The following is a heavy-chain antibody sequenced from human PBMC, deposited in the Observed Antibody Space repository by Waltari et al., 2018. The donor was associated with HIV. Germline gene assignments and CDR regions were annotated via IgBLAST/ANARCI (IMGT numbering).Heavy chain of an antibody. D-gene: IGHD5-18*01. CDR3: ARLSNSYTKRGFDY. V-gene: IGHV1-46*01. J-gene: IGHJ4*02. Sequence: QVQLVQSGAEVKKPGASVKVSCKAPGYTFTNYYMHWVRQAPGQGLEWMGIINPSGGSTSYAQKFQGRLSMTRDTSTSTLYMEVSSLRSEDTAVYYCARLSNSYTKRGFDYWGQGTLVSVSS. CDR1: GYTFTNYY. CDR2: INPSGGST.